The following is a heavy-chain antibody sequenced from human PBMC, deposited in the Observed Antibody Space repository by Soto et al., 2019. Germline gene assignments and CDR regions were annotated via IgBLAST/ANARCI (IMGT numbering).Heavy chain of an antibody. J-gene: IGHJ4*02. Sequence: QVQLQESGPGLVKPSQTLSLTCTVSGGSISSGGYYWSWIRQHPGKGLEWIGYIYYSGSTYYTPSLKRRVTISVDTSKNQFSLKLSSVTAADTAVYYCARDMNGVLGMGHWGQGTLVTVSS. V-gene: IGHV4-31*03. CDR1: GGSISSGGYY. CDR2: IYYSGST. CDR3: ARDMNGVLGMGH. D-gene: IGHD2-8*01.